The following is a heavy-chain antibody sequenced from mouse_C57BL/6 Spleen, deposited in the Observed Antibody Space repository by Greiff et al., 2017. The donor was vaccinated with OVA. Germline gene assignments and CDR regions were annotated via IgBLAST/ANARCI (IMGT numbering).Heavy chain of an antibody. CDR3: ARCYDGYYVFAY. D-gene: IGHD2-3*01. Sequence: EVQLVESGGGLVKPGGSLKLSCAASGFTFSSYAMSWVRQTPEKRLEWVATISDGGSYTYYPDNVKGRFTISRDNAKNTLYLHMSHLKSEDTAMYYCARCYDGYYVFAYWGQGTLVTVSA. CDR2: ISDGGSYT. V-gene: IGHV5-4*01. CDR1: GFTFSSYA. J-gene: IGHJ3*01.